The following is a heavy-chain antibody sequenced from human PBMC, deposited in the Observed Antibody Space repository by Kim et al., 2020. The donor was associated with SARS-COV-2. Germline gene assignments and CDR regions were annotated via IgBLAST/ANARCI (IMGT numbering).Heavy chain of an antibody. V-gene: IGHV3-33*01. D-gene: IGHD3-10*01. CDR1: GFTFSSYG. Sequence: GGSLRLSCAASGFTFSSYGMHWVRQAPGKGLEWVAVIWYDGSNKYYADSVKGRFTISRDNSKNTLYLQMNSLRAEDTAVYYCAREYCYGSGSFDYWGQGTLVTVSS. CDR2: IWYDGSNK. J-gene: IGHJ4*02. CDR3: AREYCYGSGSFDY.